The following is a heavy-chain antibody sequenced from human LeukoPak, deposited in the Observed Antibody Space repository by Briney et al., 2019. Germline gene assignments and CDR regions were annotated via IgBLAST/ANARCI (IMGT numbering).Heavy chain of an antibody. D-gene: IGHD5-12*01. CDR2: IYYSGST. CDR1: VGSPSRYY. CDR3: AGGFDSKSIYFDY. Sequence: PFETLCPSRTVSVGSPSRYYWSWIRQPPGKGLEWIGYIYYSGSTNYNPSLKSRVTISVDATKTQFTMKLRSVTAADTAVYYCAGGFDSKSIYFDYSGHATVVTVAS. J-gene: IGHJ4*03. V-gene: IGHV4-59*01.